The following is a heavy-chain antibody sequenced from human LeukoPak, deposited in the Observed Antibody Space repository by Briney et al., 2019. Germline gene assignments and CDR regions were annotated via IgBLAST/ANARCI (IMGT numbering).Heavy chain of an antibody. V-gene: IGHV1-69*04. CDR1: GGTFSSYV. D-gene: IGHD2-15*01. Sequence: GGSVTVSCQCSGGTFSSYVISWVRQAPGQGLEWMGRIITILGMANYAQKFWGRVTITAEKSTSTASMSLSSLSYDDTAVFYFARGLLRSGGSCYYDWGQGTLVTVSS. CDR2: IITILGMA. J-gene: IGHJ4*02. CDR3: ARGLLRSGGSCYYD.